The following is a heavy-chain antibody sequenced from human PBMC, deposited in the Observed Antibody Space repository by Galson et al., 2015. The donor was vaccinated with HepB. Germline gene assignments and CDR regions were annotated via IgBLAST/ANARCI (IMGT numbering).Heavy chain of an antibody. Sequence: SLRLSCAASGFTLSSFGMNWVRQAPGKGLEWVSYISSSSSIIYYADSVKGRFTISSDNAKNSLYLQMNSLRAEDTAVYYCARGGSIVVGPDAFGIWGQGTMVTVSS. V-gene: IGHV3-48*04. CDR1: GFTLSSFG. D-gene: IGHD2-21*01. J-gene: IGHJ3*02. CDR3: ARGGSIVVGPDAFGI. CDR2: ISSSSSII.